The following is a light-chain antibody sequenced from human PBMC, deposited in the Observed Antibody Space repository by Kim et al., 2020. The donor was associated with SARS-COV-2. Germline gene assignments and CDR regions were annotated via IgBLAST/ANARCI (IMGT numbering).Light chain of an antibody. CDR2: NDN. J-gene: IGLJ3*02. CDR1: RPNVGGHI. CDR3: ATWDYSLNGWV. Sequence: GERVTIACAGHRPNVGGHIVKWFQQLPGTAPKLLLYNDNRRPSGVPDRFSGYRSGTSASLAISGHQSEDEADYYCATWDYSLNGWVFGGGTKLTVL. V-gene: IGLV1-44*01.